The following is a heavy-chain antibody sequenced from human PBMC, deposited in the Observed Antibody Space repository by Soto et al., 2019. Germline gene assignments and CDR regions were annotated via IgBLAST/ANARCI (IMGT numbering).Heavy chain of an antibody. V-gene: IGHV4-34*01. CDR1: GGSFSDYY. CDR2: INHSGST. J-gene: IGHJ4*02. D-gene: IGHD6-6*01. Sequence: PSETLSLTCAVYGGSFSDYYWGWIRQPPGKGLEWIGEINHSGSTNYNPSLKSRVTISVDPSKSQFSLRLSSVTAADTAVYYCARTSRFAYWGQGTLVTVSS. CDR3: ARTSRFAY.